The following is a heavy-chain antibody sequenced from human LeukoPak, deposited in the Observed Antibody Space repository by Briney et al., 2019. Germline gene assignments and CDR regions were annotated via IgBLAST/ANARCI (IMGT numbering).Heavy chain of an antibody. D-gene: IGHD6-19*01. V-gene: IGHV3-11*04. J-gene: IGHJ4*02. CDR3: ARLGGRGWYLDY. CDR1: GFTFSDYY. CDR2: ISSSGNTI. Sequence: GGSLRLSCAASGFTFSDYYMSWIRQAPGKGLEWVSYISSSGNTIYHADSLKGRFTISRDNAKNSLDLQMNSLRAEDTAVYYCARLGGRGWYLDYWGQGTLVTVSS.